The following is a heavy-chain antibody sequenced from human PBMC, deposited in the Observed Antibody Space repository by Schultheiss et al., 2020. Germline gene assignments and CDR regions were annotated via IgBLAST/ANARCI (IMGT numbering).Heavy chain of an antibody. J-gene: IGHJ4*02. CDR3: ARDADDYHPSGYYPLFISPGAHYS. CDR1: GGSISSSSYY. D-gene: IGHD3-22*01. CDR2: IYYSGST. Sequence: SETLSLTCTVSGGSISSSSYYWGWIRQPPGKGLEWIGSIYYSGSTYYNPSLKSRVTISVDTSKNQFSLKLSSVTAADTAVYYCARDADDYHPSGYYPLFISPGAHYSWGQGPLV. V-gene: IGHV4-39*02.